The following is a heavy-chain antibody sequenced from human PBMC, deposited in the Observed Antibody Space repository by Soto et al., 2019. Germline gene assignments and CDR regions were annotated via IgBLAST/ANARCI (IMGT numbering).Heavy chain of an antibody. V-gene: IGHV4-31*03. CDR1: GASITSVNYF. CDR2: IYNSGTT. J-gene: IGHJ3*02. CDR3: ARDPLI. Sequence: PSETLSLTCTVSGASITSVNYFWTWIRQFPGDGLEWIGYIYNSGTTSYNPSLQSRVTISLDTSKNQFSLNLSSVTAADTAVYYCARDPLIWGQGTMVTVSS.